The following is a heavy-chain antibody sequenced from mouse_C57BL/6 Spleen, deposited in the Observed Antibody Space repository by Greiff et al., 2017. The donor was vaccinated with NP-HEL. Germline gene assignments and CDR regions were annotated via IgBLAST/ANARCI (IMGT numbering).Heavy chain of an antibody. D-gene: IGHD1-1*01. V-gene: IGHV1-69*01. J-gene: IGHJ2*01. Sequence: VQLQQPGAELVMPGASVKLSCKASGYTFTSYWMHWVKQRPGQGLEWIGEIDPSDSYTNYNQKFKGKSTLTVDKSSSTAYMQLSSLTSEDSAVYYCARKIGEALRYFDYWGQGTTLTVSS. CDR3: ARKIGEALRYFDY. CDR1: GYTFTSYW. CDR2: IDPSDSYT.